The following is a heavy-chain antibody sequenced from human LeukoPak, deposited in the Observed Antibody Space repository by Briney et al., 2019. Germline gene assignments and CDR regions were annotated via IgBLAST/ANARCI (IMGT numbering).Heavy chain of an antibody. J-gene: IGHJ3*02. V-gene: IGHV3-30*02. D-gene: IGHD6-6*01. CDR1: GFTFSSYG. Sequence: PGGSLRLSCAASGFTFSSYGMHWVRQAPGKGLEWVAFIRYDGSNKYYADSVKGRFTISRDNSKNTLYLQMNSLRAEDTAVYYCARNRAARPLGAFDIWGQGTMVTVSS. CDR3: ARNRAARPLGAFDI. CDR2: IRYDGSNK.